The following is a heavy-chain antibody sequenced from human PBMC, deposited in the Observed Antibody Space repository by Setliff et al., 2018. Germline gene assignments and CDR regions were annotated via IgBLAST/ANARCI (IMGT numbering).Heavy chain of an antibody. V-gene: IGHV1-46*01. CDR2: INPGGGST. D-gene: IGHD3-22*01. CDR1: GYTFTNHY. CDR3: ARGYYDSYARYYVVGDY. Sequence: ASVKVSCKASGYTFTNHYMHWVRQAPGQGLEWMGMINPGGGSTTYAQRFQGRVTMTRDTSTSTVYMELSSLRTEDTAVYYCARGYYDSYARYYVVGDYWGQGTPVTVSS. J-gene: IGHJ4*02.